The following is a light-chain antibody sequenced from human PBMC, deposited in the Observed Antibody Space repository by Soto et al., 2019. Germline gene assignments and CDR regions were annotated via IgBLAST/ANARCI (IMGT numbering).Light chain of an antibody. CDR3: QQSHNLPRT. Sequence: IGRPQSTATLSASLGERATISCRASQSVSSKLAWQQQKPGKAPRILMYDASSKDSGISARFSGSGSGTEFTLTISSLQSEDFAVYYCQQSHNLPRTFGQGTKVDI. CDR1: QSVSSK. J-gene: IGKJ1*01. CDR2: DAS. V-gene: IGKV3-15*01.